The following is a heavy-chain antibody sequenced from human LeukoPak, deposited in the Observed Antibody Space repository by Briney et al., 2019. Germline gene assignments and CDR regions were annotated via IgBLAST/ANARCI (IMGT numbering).Heavy chain of an antibody. Sequence: GGSLRLSCEASGFTFSDSHMHWVRQASGKRLEWVGHIRNKADSYATAYAASVKDRFTISRDDSKNTAYLYMNSLKTEDTAVYYCSRQTDSCHDYWGQGILVTVSS. D-gene: IGHD2-2*01. V-gene: IGHV3-73*01. CDR2: IRNKADSYAT. CDR3: SRQTDSCHDY. CDR1: GFTFSDSH. J-gene: IGHJ4*02.